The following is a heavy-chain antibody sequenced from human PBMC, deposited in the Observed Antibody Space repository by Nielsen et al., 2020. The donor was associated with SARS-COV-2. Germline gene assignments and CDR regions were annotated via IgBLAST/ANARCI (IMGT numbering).Heavy chain of an antibody. CDR3: TTDRAIGPRPLFDY. Sequence: GGSLPLSFAASGFTFRNAWMGWVRHAPGKVLDWIGRIKPVSDARTTDCAAPVNGRFTISRDDSRNTVYLQMNSLRTEDTAMYYCTTDRAIGPRPLFDYWGQGTLVTVSS. CDR1: GFTFRNAW. V-gene: IGHV3-15*05. D-gene: IGHD6-6*01. J-gene: IGHJ4*02. CDR2: IKPVSDARTT.